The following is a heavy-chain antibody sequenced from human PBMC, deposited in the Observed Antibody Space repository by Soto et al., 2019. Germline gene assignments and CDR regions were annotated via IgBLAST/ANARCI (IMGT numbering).Heavy chain of an antibody. Sequence: GGSLRLSCAASGFTFSSYAMGWVRQAPGKGLEWVSAISGSGGPTHYADSVKGRSTISRDNSKSTLYLQMNSLRAEDTAVYYCAKRKCETVYSSGCNYFDFWGQGNLVTVSS. V-gene: IGHV3-23*01. D-gene: IGHD6-19*01. J-gene: IGHJ4*02. CDR1: GFTFSSYA. CDR2: ISGSGGPT. CDR3: AKRKCETVYSSGCNYFDF.